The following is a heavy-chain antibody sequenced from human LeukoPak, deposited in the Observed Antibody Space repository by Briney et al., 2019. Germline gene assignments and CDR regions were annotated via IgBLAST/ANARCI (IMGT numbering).Heavy chain of an antibody. V-gene: IGHV1-8*01. J-gene: IGHJ6*03. CDR3: ARINCGGDCRGYYYKYYMDV. D-gene: IGHD2-21*02. CDR2: MNPNSGNT. CDR1: GYTFTSYD. Sequence: GASVKVSCKASGYTFTSYDINWVRQATGQGLEWMGWMNPNSGNTGYAQKFQGRVTMTRNTSISTAYMELSSLRSEDTAVYYCARINCGGDCRGYYYKYYMDVWGKGTTVTISS.